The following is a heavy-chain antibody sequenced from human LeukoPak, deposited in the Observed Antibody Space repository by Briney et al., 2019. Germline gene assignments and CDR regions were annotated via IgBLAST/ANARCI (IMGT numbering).Heavy chain of an antibody. D-gene: IGHD3-9*01. J-gene: IGHJ4*02. CDR3: AKGSHYDILTGYSPGDY. CDR2: IWYDGSNK. V-gene: IGHV3-33*06. Sequence: PGRSLRLSCAASGFTFSSYGMHWVRQAPGKGLEWVAVIWYDGSNKYYADSVKGRFTISGDNSKNTLYLQMNSLRAEDTAVYYCAKGSHYDILTGYSPGDYWGQGTLVTVSS. CDR1: GFTFSSYG.